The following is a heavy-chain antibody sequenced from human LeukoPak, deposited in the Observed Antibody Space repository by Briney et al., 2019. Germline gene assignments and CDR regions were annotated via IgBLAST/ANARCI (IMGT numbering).Heavy chain of an antibody. CDR3: ARHRTSTDPFDV. J-gene: IGHJ3*01. D-gene: IGHD2-2*01. CDR1: GYTFTSYG. V-gene: IGHV1-18*01. Sequence: GASVKVSCKASGYTFTSYGISWVRQAPGQGLEWMGWISAYNGNTNYAQKLQGRVTMATDTSTSTAYMELRSLRSDDTAVYFCARHRTSTDPFDVWGQGTTVTVSS. CDR2: ISAYNGNT.